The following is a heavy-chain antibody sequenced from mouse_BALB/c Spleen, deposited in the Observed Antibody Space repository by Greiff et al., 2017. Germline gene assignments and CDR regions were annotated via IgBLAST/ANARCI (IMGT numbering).Heavy chain of an antibody. CDR1: GYTFTSYW. CDR3: ARSRYYCSSYDY. V-gene: IGHV1S81*02. D-gene: IGHD1-1*01. J-gene: IGHJ2*01. CDR2: INPSNGRT. Sequence: QVQLQQPGAELVKPGASVKLSCKASGYTFTSYWMHWVKQRPGQGLEWIGEINPSNGRTNYNEKFKSKATLTVDKSSSTAYMQLSSLTSEDSAVYYCARSRYYCSSYDYWGQGTTLTVSS.